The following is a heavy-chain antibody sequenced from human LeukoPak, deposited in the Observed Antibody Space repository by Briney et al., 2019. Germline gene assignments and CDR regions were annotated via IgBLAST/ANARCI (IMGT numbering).Heavy chain of an antibody. CDR3: ARAGEQLWSPDYYYYMDV. CDR1: GGTFSSYA. D-gene: IGHD5-18*01. CDR2: IIPIFGTA. Sequence: SVNVSCKASGGTFSSYAISWVRQAPGQGLEWMGGIIPIFGTANYAQKFRGRVTITADESTSTAYMELSSLRSEDTAVYYCARAGEQLWSPDYYYYMDVWGKGTTVTASS. V-gene: IGHV1-69*13. J-gene: IGHJ6*03.